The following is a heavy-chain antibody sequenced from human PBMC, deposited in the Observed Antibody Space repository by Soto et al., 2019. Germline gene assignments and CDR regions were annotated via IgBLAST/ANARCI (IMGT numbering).Heavy chain of an antibody. V-gene: IGHV4-30-4*01. J-gene: IGHJ5*02. CDR3: VRDQYSGYDFAL. Sequence: SETLSLTCTVSGASIAGGSYYWSWVRQPPGKGLEWIGYIPSRGRPFYNPSLTSRGTISADSSKNQLSLQLTSVTAADTAVYYCVRDQYSGYDFALWGQGNLVT. CDR2: IPSRGRP. CDR1: GASIAGGSYY. D-gene: IGHD5-12*01.